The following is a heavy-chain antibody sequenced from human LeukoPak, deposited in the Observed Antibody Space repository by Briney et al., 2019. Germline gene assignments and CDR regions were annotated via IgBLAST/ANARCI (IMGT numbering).Heavy chain of an antibody. J-gene: IGHJ6*02. CDR3: ARRPWGSYGMDV. CDR2: IYYSGST. D-gene: IGHD7-27*01. V-gene: IGHV4-39*01. Sequence: TPSETLSLTCTVSGGSISSSSYSWGWIRQPPGKGLEWIGSIYYSGSTYYNPSLKSRVTISVDTSKNQFSLKLSSVTAADTAVYYCARRPWGSYGMDVWGQGTTVTVSS. CDR1: GGSISSSSYS.